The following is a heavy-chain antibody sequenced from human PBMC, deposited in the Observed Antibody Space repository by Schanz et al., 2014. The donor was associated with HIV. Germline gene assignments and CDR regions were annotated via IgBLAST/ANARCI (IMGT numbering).Heavy chain of an antibody. D-gene: IGHD3-22*01. V-gene: IGHV3-23*04. CDR3: AIPEYDSSGNSQSHFDY. CDR1: GFTFDNYG. CDR2: ISESGGRT. Sequence: VQLVESGGGVVQPGRSLRLSCAASGFTFDNYGMHWVRQAPGKGLEWVSSISESGGRTYYAASVNGRFTISRDNSKNTLYLQMTTLRTEDTAVYYCAIPEYDSSGNSQSHFDYWGQGTLVTVSS. J-gene: IGHJ4*02.